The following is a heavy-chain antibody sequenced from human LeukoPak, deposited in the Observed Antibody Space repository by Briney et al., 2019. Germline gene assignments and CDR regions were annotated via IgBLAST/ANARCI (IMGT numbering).Heavy chain of an antibody. Sequence: GGSLRLSCAASGFTFSSYSMNWVRQAPGKGLEWVSFISSSSSYIYYADSVKGRFTVSRDNSENTVYLQMNNLRLEDTALYYCAKDRPNYYETSGPLEGDALDIWGQGTTVIVSS. V-gene: IGHV3-21*01. CDR3: AKDRPNYYETSGPLEGDALDI. CDR1: GFTFSSYS. J-gene: IGHJ3*02. CDR2: ISSSSSYI. D-gene: IGHD3-22*01.